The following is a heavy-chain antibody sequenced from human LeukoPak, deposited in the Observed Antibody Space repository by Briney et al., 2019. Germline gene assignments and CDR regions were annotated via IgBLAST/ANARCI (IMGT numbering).Heavy chain of an antibody. CDR1: GYTFINYG. D-gene: IGHD3-22*01. Sequence: ASVKVSCKASGYTFINYGINWVRQAPGLGLEWVGWITPYNGNTNYAQKLQGRVTMTTDTSTSTAYMELRSLRPDDTAMYYCARRGVYYYDSSGRANYYFDFWGQGTLVTVSS. V-gene: IGHV1-18*01. CDR3: ARRGVYYYDSSGRANYYFDF. CDR2: ITPYNGNT. J-gene: IGHJ4*02.